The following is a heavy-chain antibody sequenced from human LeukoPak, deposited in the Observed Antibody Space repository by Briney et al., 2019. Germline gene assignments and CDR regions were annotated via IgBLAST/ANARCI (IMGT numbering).Heavy chain of an antibody. CDR2: IIPVLSTA. D-gene: IGHD3-3*01. V-gene: IGHV1-69*13. CDR1: GDTFSRYA. Sequence: SVKVSCKASGDTFSRYAISWVRQAPGQGLEWMGGIIPVLSTANYAQKFQDRVTITADESTSTTYMELSSLRSEDTAVYYCARGGGDDFWSGYRFNYYMDVWGKGTTVTVSS. CDR3: ARGGGDDFWSGYRFNYYMDV. J-gene: IGHJ6*03.